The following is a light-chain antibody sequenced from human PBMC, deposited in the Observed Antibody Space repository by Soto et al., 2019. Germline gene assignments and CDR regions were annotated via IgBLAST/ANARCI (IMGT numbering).Light chain of an antibody. J-gene: IGLJ2*01. CDR2: EVS. Sequence: VLTQPPSASGSPGQSVTISCTGTSSDVGGYNYVSWYQQHPGKAPKLMIYEVSKRPSGVPDRFSGSKSGNTASLTVSGLQAEDEADYYCSSYAGSNNFPVVFGGGTKVTVL. CDR1: SSDVGGYNY. CDR3: SSYAGSNNFPVV. V-gene: IGLV2-8*01.